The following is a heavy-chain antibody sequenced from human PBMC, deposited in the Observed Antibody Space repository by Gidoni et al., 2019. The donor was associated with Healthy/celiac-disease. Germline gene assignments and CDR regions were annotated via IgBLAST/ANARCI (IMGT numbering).Heavy chain of an antibody. CDR3: ARDHWHNWNDAYPYYYYGMDV. J-gene: IGHJ6*02. CDR2: IIPIFGTA. D-gene: IGHD1-20*01. CDR1: GGTFSSYA. V-gene: IGHV1-69*12. Sequence: QVQLVQSGAEVKKPGSSVKVSCKASGGTFSSYAISWVRQAPGQGLEWMGGIIPIFGTANYAQKFQGRVTITADESTSTAYMELSGLRSEDTAVYYCARDHWHNWNDAYPYYYYGMDVWGQGTTVTVSS.